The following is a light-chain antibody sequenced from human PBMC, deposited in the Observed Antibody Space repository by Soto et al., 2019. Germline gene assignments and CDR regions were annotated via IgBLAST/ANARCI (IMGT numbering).Light chain of an antibody. CDR2: TNT. J-gene: IGLJ1*01. Sequence: QSVLTQPPSLSGAPGQRVTISCTGSSSNIGAGFDVHWYQQVPGTAPRLLINTNTNRPSGVPDRFSGSKSGTSASLAITGLLPVDEADYCCQSDDSRLSEYVFGSGTKVTVL. CDR3: QSDDSRLSEYV. CDR1: SSNIGAGFD. V-gene: IGLV1-40*01.